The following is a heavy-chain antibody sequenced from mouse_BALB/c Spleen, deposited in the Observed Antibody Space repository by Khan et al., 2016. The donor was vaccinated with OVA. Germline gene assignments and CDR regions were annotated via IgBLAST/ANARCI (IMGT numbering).Heavy chain of an antibody. CDR3: ARSGTITTVVATDFDY. V-gene: IGHV3-2*02. Sequence: EVQLQESGPGLVKPSQSLSLTCTVTGYSITSDYAWNWIRQFPGNKLEWMGYIKYSGSTSYNPSLNSRISIPRTTSKNRFFLQLSSVTTEDTATYYCARSGTITTVVATDFDYWGQGTTLTVAS. J-gene: IGHJ2*01. D-gene: IGHD1-1*01. CDR1: GYSITSDYA. CDR2: IKYSGST.